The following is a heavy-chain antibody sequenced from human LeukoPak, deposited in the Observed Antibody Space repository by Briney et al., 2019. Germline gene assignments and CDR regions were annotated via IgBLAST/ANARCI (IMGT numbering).Heavy chain of an antibody. CDR1: GYTFTNYD. CDR2: VNPNGGYT. Sequence: GASVKVSCKASGYTFTNYDINWVRQATGQGLEWMGWVNPNGGYTGYAQKFQGGITITTDTSISTAYMELSSLRSEDTAVYYCARVGFWSAYQPRGSRKYYFDYWSQGTLVTVSS. V-gene: IGHV1-8*03. J-gene: IGHJ4*02. CDR3: ARVGFWSAYQPRGSRKYYFDY. D-gene: IGHD3-3*01.